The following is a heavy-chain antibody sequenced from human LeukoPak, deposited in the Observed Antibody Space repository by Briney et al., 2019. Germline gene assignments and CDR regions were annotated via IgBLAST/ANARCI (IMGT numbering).Heavy chain of an antibody. D-gene: IGHD6-13*01. Sequence: SETLSLTCTVSGGSTSSYFWTWIRQPPGKGLEWIGYIYYSGSTNYNPSLKSRVTISVDASKSQFSLRLSSVTAADTAVYYCARLTYSNNWYFRRGLDNWFDPWGQGTLVTVSS. CDR2: IYYSGST. V-gene: IGHV4-59*12. CDR1: GGSTSSYF. J-gene: IGHJ5*02. CDR3: ARLTYSNNWYFRRGLDNWFDP.